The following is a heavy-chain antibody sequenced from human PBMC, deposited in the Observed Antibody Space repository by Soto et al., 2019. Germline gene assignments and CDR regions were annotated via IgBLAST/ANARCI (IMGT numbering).Heavy chain of an antibody. J-gene: IGHJ5*02. V-gene: IGHV1-18*01. Sequence: ASVKVSCKASGGTFSSYAISWVRQAPGQGLEWMGWISAYNGNTNYAQKLQGRVTMTTDTSTSTAYMELRSLRSDDTAVYYCAFGHYDILTGYYRPGWFDPWGQGTLVTVSS. D-gene: IGHD3-9*01. CDR1: GGTFSSYA. CDR2: ISAYNGNT. CDR3: AFGHYDILTGYYRPGWFDP.